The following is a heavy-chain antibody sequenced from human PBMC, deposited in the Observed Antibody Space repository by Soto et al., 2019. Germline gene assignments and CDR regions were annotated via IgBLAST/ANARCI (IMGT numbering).Heavy chain of an antibody. CDR3: ARANWDGLGWFDP. CDR2: ISYDGSNK. J-gene: IGHJ5*02. Sequence: HPGESLRLSCAASGFTFSSYEMNWVRQAPGKGLEWVAVISYDGSNKYYADSVKGRFTISRDNAKNSLYLQMNSLRAEDTAVYYCARANWDGLGWFDPWGQGTLVTVSS. CDR1: GFTFSSYE. V-gene: IGHV3-30-3*01. D-gene: IGHD3-16*01.